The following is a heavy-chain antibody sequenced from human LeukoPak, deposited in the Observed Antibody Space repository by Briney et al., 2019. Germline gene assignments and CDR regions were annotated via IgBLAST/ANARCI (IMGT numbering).Heavy chain of an antibody. V-gene: IGHV3-74*01. CDR3: TRDLLGIDY. CDR1: GFIFSNYW. D-gene: IGHD1-26*01. Sequence: GGSLRLSCAASGFIFSNYWMHWVRQAPGKGLMWVARIESDGSSTDYADPVKGRFTISRDNARNTLYLQMSSLRAEDTAVYYCTRDLLGIDYWGQGTLVTVSS. J-gene: IGHJ4*02. CDR2: IESDGSST.